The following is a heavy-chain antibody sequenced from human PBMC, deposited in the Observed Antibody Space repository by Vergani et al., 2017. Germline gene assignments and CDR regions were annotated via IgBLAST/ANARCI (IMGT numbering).Heavy chain of an antibody. Sequence: QVQLQESGPGLVKPSETLSLTCTVSGCSISSYYWRWIRQPAGKGLEWIGRIYTSGSTNYNPSLKSLVTMSVDTSKNQVSLKLSSVTAADTAVYYCARGRCPSGSCFDYWGQGTLVTVSS. J-gene: IGHJ4*02. V-gene: IGHV4-4*07. CDR3: ARGRCPSGSCFDY. CDR2: IYTSGST. D-gene: IGHD1-26*01. CDR1: GCSISSYY.